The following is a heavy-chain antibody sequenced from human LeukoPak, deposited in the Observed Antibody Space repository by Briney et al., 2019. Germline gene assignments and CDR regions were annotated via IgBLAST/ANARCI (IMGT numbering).Heavy chain of an antibody. Sequence: SETLSLTCTVSGGSISSYYWSWIRQPAGKGLEWIGRIYTSGSTNHNPSLKSRVTMSVDTSKNQFSLKLSSVTAADTAVYYCASSAAGGRSGYFQHWGQGTLVTVSS. CDR3: ASSAAGGRSGYFQH. V-gene: IGHV4-4*07. J-gene: IGHJ1*01. CDR2: IYTSGST. CDR1: GGSISSYY. D-gene: IGHD6-13*01.